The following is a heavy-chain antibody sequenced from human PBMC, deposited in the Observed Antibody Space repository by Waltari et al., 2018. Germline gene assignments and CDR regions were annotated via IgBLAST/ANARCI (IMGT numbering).Heavy chain of an antibody. CDR2: IYYSGST. J-gene: IGHJ4*02. V-gene: IGHV4-39*01. CDR1: GGSISSSSYY. D-gene: IGHD1-20*01. Sequence: QLQLQESGPGLVKPSETLSLTCTVSGGSISSSSYYWDWIRQPPGKGLEWIGSIYYSGSTYYNPSLKSRVTISVDTSKNQFSLKLSSVTAADTAVYYCARHSPITRPPDYWGQGTLVTVSS. CDR3: ARHSPITRPPDY.